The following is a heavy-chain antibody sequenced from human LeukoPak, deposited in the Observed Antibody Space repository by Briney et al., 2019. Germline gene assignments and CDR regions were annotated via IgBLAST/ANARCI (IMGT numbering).Heavy chain of an antibody. CDR2: IRVKDGNT. V-gene: IGHV1-18*01. CDR1: GYTFTSFA. CDR3: ARDVTDWGPQYYYSTMDV. Sequence: ASVKVSCKASGYTFTSFAFSWVRQAPGQGLEWMGWIRVKDGNTNYPQKLQGRVTMTTDTSTSTAYMELRSLRSDDTAVYYCARDVTDWGPQYYYSTMDVWGLGTTVTVSS. J-gene: IGHJ6*02. D-gene: IGHD7-27*01.